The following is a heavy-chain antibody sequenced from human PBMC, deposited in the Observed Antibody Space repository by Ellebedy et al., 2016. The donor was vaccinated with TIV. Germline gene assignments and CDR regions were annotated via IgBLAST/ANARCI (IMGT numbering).Heavy chain of an antibody. V-gene: IGHV3-23*01. CDR2: ITGTGGST. CDR1: GFTFNTYA. CDR3: AKDQLYGSGSATDYYGLDV. D-gene: IGHD3-10*01. Sequence: GGSLRLXXAASGFTFNTYAMSWVRQAPGKGPEWVSTITGTGGSTYYADSVKGRFTLSRDNPKNTLYLQINSLRAEDTAVYYCAKDQLYGSGSATDYYGLDVWGQGTTVTVSS. J-gene: IGHJ6*02.